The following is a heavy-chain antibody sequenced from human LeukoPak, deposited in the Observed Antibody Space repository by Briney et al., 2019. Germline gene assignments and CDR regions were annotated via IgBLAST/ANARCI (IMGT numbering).Heavy chain of an antibody. CDR2: IYHSGST. D-gene: IGHD4-23*01. J-gene: IGHJ4*02. V-gene: IGHV4-38-2*02. Sequence: KPSETLSLTCAVSGYSISSGYYWGWIRQPPGKGLEWIGSIYHSGSTYYNPSLKSRVTVSVDTSKNQFSLKLSSVTAADTAVYYCAREDYGGNSRDYFDYWGQGTLVTVSS. CDR3: AREDYGGNSRDYFDY. CDR1: GYSISSGYY.